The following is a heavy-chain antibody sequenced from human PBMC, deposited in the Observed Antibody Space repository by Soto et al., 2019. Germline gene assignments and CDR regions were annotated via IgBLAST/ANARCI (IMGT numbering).Heavy chain of an antibody. V-gene: IGHV4-59*01. Sequence: PSETLSLTCTVSGGSISSYYWSWIRQPPGKGLEWIGYIYYSGSTNYNPSLKSRVTISVDTSKNQFSLKLSFVTAADTAVYYCARVSGYEYYFDYWGQGTLVTVS. CDR1: GGSISSYY. CDR3: ARVSGYEYYFDY. D-gene: IGHD5-12*01. CDR2: IYYSGST. J-gene: IGHJ4*02.